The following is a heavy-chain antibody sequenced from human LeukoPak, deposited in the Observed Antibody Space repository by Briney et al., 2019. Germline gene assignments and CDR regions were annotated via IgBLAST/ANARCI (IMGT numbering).Heavy chain of an antibody. Sequence: GGSLRLSCAASGFTVSSNYINWVRQAPGKGLEWVSVIYSGGSTYYADSVKGRFTISRDNSKNTVYLQMNSLRAEDTAVYHCARDGDTTRPYYGMDVWGQGTTVTVSS. D-gene: IGHD5-18*01. CDR2: IYSGGST. CDR1: GFTVSSNY. V-gene: IGHV3-53*01. J-gene: IGHJ6*02. CDR3: ARDGDTTRPYYGMDV.